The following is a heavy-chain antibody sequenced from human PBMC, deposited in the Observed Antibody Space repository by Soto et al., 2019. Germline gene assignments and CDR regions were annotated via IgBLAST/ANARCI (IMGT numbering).Heavy chain of an antibody. J-gene: IGHJ5*01. Sequence: ASVKVSCKASGCTFTSSAMRRVRQAPGQGLEWMGEIIPVFGETNYAQSFQGRVTISADESTSTAYMELSSLRSEDTAVYYCARGAVVSASRLNWFDPWGQGTLVTVSS. CDR3: ARGAVVSASRLNWFDP. CDR1: GCTFTSSA. V-gene: IGHV1-69*13. CDR2: IIPVFGET. D-gene: IGHD2-15*01.